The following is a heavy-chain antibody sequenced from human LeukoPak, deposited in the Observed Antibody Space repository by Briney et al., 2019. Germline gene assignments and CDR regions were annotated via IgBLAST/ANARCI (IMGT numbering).Heavy chain of an antibody. CDR2: ISSSGSTI. J-gene: IGHJ4*02. CDR1: GFTFSSYE. Sequence: GGSLRLSCAASGFTFSSYEMNWVRQAPGKGLEWVSYISSSGSTIHYADSVKGRFTISRDNAKNSLYLQMNSLRAEDTAVYYCARDVGLPIAAAGDYWGQGTLVTVSS. CDR3: ARDVGLPIAAAGDY. D-gene: IGHD6-13*01. V-gene: IGHV3-48*03.